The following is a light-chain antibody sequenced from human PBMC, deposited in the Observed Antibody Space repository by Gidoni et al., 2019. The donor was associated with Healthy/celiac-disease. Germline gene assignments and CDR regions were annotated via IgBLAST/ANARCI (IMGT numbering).Light chain of an antibody. CDR3: QQRSDWPLT. V-gene: IGKV3-11*01. J-gene: IGKJ4*01. Sequence: EIVLTQSPATLSLSPGERPTPSCRASQTVSNYLAWYQQKPGQAPRLLIYDASNRATGIPARFSGSGSGTDFTLTISSLEPEDFAVYYCQQRSDWPLTFGGGTKVEIK. CDR1: QTVSNY. CDR2: DAS.